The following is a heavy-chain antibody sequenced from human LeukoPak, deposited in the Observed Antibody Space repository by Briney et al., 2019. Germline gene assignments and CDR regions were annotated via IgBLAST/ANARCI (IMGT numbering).Heavy chain of an antibody. V-gene: IGHV3-53*01. J-gene: IGHJ4*02. CDR1: GFTVSSNY. CDR3: AKSSGSHWGFDY. Sequence: QAGGSLRLSCAASGFTVSSNYMSWVRQAPGKGLEWVSVFYSGGSTYYADSVKGRFTISRDSSKNTLYLQMNSLRAEDTAVYYCAKSSGSHWGFDYWGQGTLVTVSS. D-gene: IGHD1-26*01. CDR2: FYSGGST.